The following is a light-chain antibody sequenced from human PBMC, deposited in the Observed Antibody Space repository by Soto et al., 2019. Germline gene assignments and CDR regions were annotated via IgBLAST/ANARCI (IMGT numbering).Light chain of an antibody. Sequence: QSALTQPPSASGSPGQSVTISCTGTSSDVGGYNYVSWYQQHPGKAPKLIISEVSKRPSGVPDRFSGSKSGNTASLTVSGLQAEDEADYYCSSFAGNNNLVFGGGTKHTVL. CDR3: SSFAGNNNLV. V-gene: IGLV2-8*01. CDR2: EVS. J-gene: IGLJ2*01. CDR1: SSDVGGYNY.